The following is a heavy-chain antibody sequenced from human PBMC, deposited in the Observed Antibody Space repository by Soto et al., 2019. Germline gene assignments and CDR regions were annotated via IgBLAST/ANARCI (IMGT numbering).Heavy chain of an antibody. V-gene: IGHV4-4*02. J-gene: IGHJ3*01. CDR1: GDSISSPKW. CDR3: AYSSGWYRHDV. Sequence: QVQLQESGPGRVKPSGTLSLTCAVSGDSISSPKWWTWLRQPPGKGLEWIGDLLHSGTTNYNPSLKSRVTLSVDNPQNQFSLKLTSVTAADTAIYYCAYSSGWYRHDVLGQGTSVTVSS. D-gene: IGHD6-19*01. CDR2: LLHSGTT.